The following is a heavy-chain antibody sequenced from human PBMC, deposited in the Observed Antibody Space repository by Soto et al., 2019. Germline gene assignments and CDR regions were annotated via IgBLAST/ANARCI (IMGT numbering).Heavy chain of an antibody. CDR1: GGSFSGYY. J-gene: IGHJ3*02. D-gene: IGHD3-22*01. CDR3: ARGKIVVVITPGSARAFDI. CDR2: INHSGST. Sequence: SETLSLTCAVYGGSFSGYYWSWIRQPPGKGLEWIGEINHSGSTNYNPSLKSRVTISVDTSKNQFSLKLSSVTAADTAVYYCARGKIVVVITPGSARAFDIRGQGKTVTVS. V-gene: IGHV4-34*01.